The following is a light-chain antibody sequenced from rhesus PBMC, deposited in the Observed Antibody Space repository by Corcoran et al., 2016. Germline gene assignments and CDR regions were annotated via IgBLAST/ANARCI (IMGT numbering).Light chain of an antibody. J-gene: IGKJ4*01. Sequence: DIQMTQSPSSLSASVGDTVTITCRASQGISSYLAWYQQKPGKAPKLLIYKASTLQRWVPSRFSGSGSGTDFTLTISSLQPEDFATYYCQQHNSDPLTFGGGTKVELK. CDR3: QQHNSDPLT. V-gene: IGKV1-25*01. CDR1: QGISSY. CDR2: KAS.